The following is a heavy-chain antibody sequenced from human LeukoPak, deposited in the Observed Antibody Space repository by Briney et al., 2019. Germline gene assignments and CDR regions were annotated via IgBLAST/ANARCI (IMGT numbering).Heavy chain of an antibody. CDR1: GGSISSYY. Sequence: PSETLSLTCTVSGGSISSYYWSWIRQPPGKGLEWIGYIYYSGSTNYNPSLKSRVTISVDTSKNQFSLKLTSVTAADTAVYYCAGGGWFFDYWGQGTLVTVSS. J-gene: IGHJ4*02. CDR2: IYYSGST. CDR3: AGGGWFFDY. D-gene: IGHD6-19*01. V-gene: IGHV4-59*01.